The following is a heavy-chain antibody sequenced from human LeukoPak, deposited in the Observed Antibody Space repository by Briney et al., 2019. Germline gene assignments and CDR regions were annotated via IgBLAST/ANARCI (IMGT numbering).Heavy chain of an antibody. V-gene: IGHV3-30*02. Sequence: PGGSLRLSCAASGFTFSTYGMLWVRQAPGNGLEWVAFIRYDGNNKYYADSVKGRFTISRDDSKNTLFLYMNSLRVDDTAIYYCVKDNPLDHSGQGTLVTVSS. CDR1: GFTFSTYG. CDR2: IRYDGNNK. CDR3: VKDNPLDH. J-gene: IGHJ5*02. D-gene: IGHD1-14*01.